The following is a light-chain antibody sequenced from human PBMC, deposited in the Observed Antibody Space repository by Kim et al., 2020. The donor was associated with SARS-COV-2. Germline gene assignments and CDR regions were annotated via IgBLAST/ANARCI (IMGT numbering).Light chain of an antibody. Sequence: GQSITISFTGSSSDVGGYNYVSWYQQHPGKAPQLMIYDVSYRPSGISNRFSGSKSGNTASLTISGLQAEDEADYYCSSYTSSDTLAFGGGTQLTVL. V-gene: IGLV2-14*03. CDR3: SSYTSSDTLA. CDR1: SSDVGGYNY. J-gene: IGLJ3*02. CDR2: DVS.